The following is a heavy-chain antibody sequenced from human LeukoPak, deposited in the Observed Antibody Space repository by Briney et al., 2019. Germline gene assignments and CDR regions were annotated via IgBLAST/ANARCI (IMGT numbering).Heavy chain of an antibody. D-gene: IGHD6-6*01. CDR1: GYTFTSCG. J-gene: IGHJ4*02. CDR2: ISAYNGNT. Sequence: ASVKVSCKASGYTFTSCGISWVRQAPGQGLEWMGWISAYNGNTNYAQKLQGRVTMTTDTSTSTAYMELRSLRSDDTAVYYCARDPHSSSSAHFDYWGQGTLVTVSS. V-gene: IGHV1-18*01. CDR3: ARDPHSSSSAHFDY.